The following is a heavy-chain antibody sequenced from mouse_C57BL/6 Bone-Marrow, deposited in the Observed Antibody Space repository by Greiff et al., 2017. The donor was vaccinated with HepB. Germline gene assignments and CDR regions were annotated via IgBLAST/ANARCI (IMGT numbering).Heavy chain of an antibody. CDR2: IDPSDSYT. D-gene: IGHD2-1*01. Sequence: VKLQQPGAELVMPGASVKLSCKASGYTFTSYWMHWVKQRPGQGLEWIGEIDPSDSYTNYNQKFKGKSTLTVDKSSSTAYMQLSSLTSEDSAVYYCARSHLLLWCAYWGQGTLVTVSA. CDR3: ARSHLLLWCAY. CDR1: GYTFTSYW. V-gene: IGHV1-69*01. J-gene: IGHJ3*01.